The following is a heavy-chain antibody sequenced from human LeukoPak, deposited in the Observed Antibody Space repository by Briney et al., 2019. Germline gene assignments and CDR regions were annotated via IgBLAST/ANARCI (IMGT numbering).Heavy chain of an antibody. D-gene: IGHD3-3*01. V-gene: IGHV5-51*01. Sequence: GESLKISCKGSGYSFTSYWIGWVRQMPGKGLEWMGIIYPGDSDTRYSPSFQGQVTISADKSISTAYLQWSSLKASDTAMYYCARLRRITIFGVATDFDYWGQETLVTVSS. CDR1: GYSFTSYW. CDR2: IYPGDSDT. J-gene: IGHJ4*02. CDR3: ARLRRITIFGVATDFDY.